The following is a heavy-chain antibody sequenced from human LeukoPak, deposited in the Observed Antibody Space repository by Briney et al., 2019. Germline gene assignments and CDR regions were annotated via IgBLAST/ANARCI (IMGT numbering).Heavy chain of an antibody. V-gene: IGHV1-46*01. CDR1: GYTFTSYY. CDR3: LSDATYYGMDV. D-gene: IGHD2-15*01. Sequence: ASVTVSFKASGYTFTSYYMHWVRQAPGQGLEWMGIINPSGGSTSYAQKFQGRVTMTRDTSTSTVYMELSSLRSEDTAVYYCLSDATYYGMDVWGQGTTVTVSS. CDR2: INPSGGST. J-gene: IGHJ6*02.